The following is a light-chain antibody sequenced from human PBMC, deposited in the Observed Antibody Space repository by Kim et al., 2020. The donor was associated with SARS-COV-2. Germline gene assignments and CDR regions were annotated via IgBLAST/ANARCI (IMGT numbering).Light chain of an antibody. CDR1: QGVSSN. CDR3: QQYNNWPPVT. J-gene: IGKJ5*01. CDR2: GAY. V-gene: IGKV3-15*01. Sequence: SPGDRATLSCRASQGVSSNLAWFQQKPGQAPRLLIYGAYARATGVPARFSGTGSGTEFTLTISSLQSEDFAVYYCQQYNNWPPVTFGQGTRLEIK.